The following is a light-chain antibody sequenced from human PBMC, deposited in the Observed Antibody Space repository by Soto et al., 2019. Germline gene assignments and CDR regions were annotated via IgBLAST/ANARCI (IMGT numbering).Light chain of an antibody. V-gene: IGKV1-5*01. CDR2: DAS. CDR1: QSISSW. CDR3: QQYKSNPLS. J-gene: IGKJ4*01. Sequence: DIQMTQSPSTLSASVGDRVTITCRASQSISSWLAWYQRKPGKAPKVLIYDASSLESGVPSRFSGSGSGTEFTLTISSLQPVDFATYYCQQYKSNPLSFGGGTKVDIK.